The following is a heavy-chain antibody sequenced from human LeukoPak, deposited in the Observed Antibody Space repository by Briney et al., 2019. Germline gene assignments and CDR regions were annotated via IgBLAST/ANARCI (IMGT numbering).Heavy chain of an antibody. D-gene: IGHD4-17*01. J-gene: IGHJ4*02. CDR3: ARQDYGDGGYFDY. Sequence: SETLSLTCTVSGGSISSYYWSWIRQPPGKGLEWIGYIYYSGTTNYNPSLKSRVTISVDTSKNQFSLNLRPVTAADTAVYYCARQDYGDGGYFDYWGRGTLVTVSS. CDR2: IYYSGTT. V-gene: IGHV4-59*08. CDR1: GGSISSYY.